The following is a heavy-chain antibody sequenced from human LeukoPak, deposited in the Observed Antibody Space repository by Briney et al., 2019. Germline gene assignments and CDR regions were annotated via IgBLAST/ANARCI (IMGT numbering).Heavy chain of an antibody. CDR3: ARNYSFDY. J-gene: IGHJ4*02. CDR2: INPSGGST. CDR1: GYTFTGYY. V-gene: IGHV1-46*01. Sequence: ASVKVSCKASGYTFTGYYMHWVRQAPGQGLEWMGVINPSGGSTGYAQKFQGRVTMSRDMSTSTVYMELSSLRSEDTAVYYCARNYSFDYWGQGTLVTVSS. D-gene: IGHD1-7*01.